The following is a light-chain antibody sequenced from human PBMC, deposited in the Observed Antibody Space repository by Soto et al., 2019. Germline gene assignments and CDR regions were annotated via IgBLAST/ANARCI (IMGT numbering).Light chain of an antibody. V-gene: IGKV3-15*01. Sequence: EIVMTQSPAILSVSPGERATLSCRASQSVNSNLVWYQQKPGQAPRLLIYGASTRATGIPGRFSGSGYGTEFTLTISSLQSEDFAVYYCQQYNNWLWTFGQGTKVEIK. CDR2: GAS. J-gene: IGKJ1*01. CDR3: QQYNNWLWT. CDR1: QSVNSN.